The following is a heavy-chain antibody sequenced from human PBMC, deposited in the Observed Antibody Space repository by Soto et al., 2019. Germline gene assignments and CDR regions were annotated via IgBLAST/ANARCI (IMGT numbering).Heavy chain of an antibody. CDR3: ARASRDSSGPIDY. V-gene: IGHV1-3*01. CDR2: INGYNGNT. Sequence: ASVKVSCKASGYTFTSYAMHWVRQAPGQRLEWMGWINGYNGNTNYAQKLQGRVTITRDTSTSTAYMELRSLRSDDTAVYYCARASRDSSGPIDYWGQGTLVTVSS. J-gene: IGHJ4*02. D-gene: IGHD3-22*01. CDR1: GYTFTSYA.